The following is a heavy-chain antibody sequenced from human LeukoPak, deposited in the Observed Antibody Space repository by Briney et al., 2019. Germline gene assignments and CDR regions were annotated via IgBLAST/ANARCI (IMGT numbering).Heavy chain of an antibody. J-gene: IGHJ5*02. CDR1: GYTFTGYY. Sequence: ASVKVSCKASGYTFTGYYMHWVRQAPGQGLEWMGWINPNSGGTNYAQKFQGRVTMTRDTSISTAYMELSRLRSDDTAVYSCARDRRSLDWFDPWGQGTMVTVSS. V-gene: IGHV1-2*02. D-gene: IGHD1-1*01. CDR2: INPNSGGT. CDR3: ARDRRSLDWFDP.